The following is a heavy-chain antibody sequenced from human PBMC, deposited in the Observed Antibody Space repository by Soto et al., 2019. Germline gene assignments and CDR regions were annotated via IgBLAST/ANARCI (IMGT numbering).Heavy chain of an antibody. J-gene: IGHJ4*02. CDR2: ISSPGDIS. CDR3: ARVYCSTTTCHVQAFDS. V-gene: IGHV3-48*03. CDR1: GFTFSSYE. D-gene: IGHD2-2*01. Sequence: GGSLRLSCAASGFTFSSYEMNWVRQAPGKTLEWVSYISSPGDISYYADSVRGRFTISRDNAKNSVSLQMNSLRVEDTAVYYCARVYCSTTTCHVQAFDSWGQGTLVTVSS.